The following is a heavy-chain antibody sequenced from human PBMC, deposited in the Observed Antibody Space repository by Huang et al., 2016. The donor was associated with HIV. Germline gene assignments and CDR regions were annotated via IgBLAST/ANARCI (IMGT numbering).Heavy chain of an antibody. V-gene: IGHV4-34*02. J-gene: IGHJ4*02. Sequence: QVQLQQWGAGLLKPSGVLSLKCAVYGGSLSDYYWTWIRQSPGKGLEWIGEVNHRGLSTSNPALRSRVTMSFDMSKNQFSLNLTSLTVADTAVYYCARPRMTATSSDSTWSFFDSWGQGTLVIVSS. CDR1: GGSLSDYY. CDR2: VNHRGLS. CDR3: ARPRMTATSSDSTWSFFDS. D-gene: IGHD2-21*02.